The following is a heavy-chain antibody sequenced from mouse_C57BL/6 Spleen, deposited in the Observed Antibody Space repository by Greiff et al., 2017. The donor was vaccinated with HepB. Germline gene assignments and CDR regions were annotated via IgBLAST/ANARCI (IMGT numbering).Heavy chain of an antibody. D-gene: IGHD1-1*01. CDR2: IYPGNSDT. V-gene: IGHV1-5*01. CDR1: GYTFTSYW. CDR3: TREERGTVDRAMDY. Sequence: VQLQQSGTVLARPGASVKMSCKTSGYTFTSYWMHWVKQRPGPGLEWIGAIYPGNSDTSYNQKFKGKAKLTAGTSASTAYMELSSLTNEDSAVYYCTREERGTVDRAMDYWGQGTSVTVSS. J-gene: IGHJ4*01.